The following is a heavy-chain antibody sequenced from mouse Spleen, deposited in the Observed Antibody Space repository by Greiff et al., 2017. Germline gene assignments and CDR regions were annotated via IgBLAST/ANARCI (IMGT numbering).Heavy chain of an antibody. V-gene: IGHV5-6*01. CDR1: GFTFSSYG. Sequence: EVKVVESGGDLVKPGGSLKLSCAASGFTFSSYGMSWVRQTPDKRLEWVATISSGGSYTYYPDSVKGRFTISRDNAKNTLYLQMSSLKSEDTAMYYCARDYYGSSYWYFDVWGTGTTVTVSS. D-gene: IGHD1-1*01. CDR3: ARDYYGSSYWYFDV. J-gene: IGHJ1*03. CDR2: ISSGGSYT.